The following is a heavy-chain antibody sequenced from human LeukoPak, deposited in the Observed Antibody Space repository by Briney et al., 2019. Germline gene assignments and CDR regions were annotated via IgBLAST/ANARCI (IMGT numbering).Heavy chain of an antibody. Sequence: SETLSLTCTVSRYSISSGYYWGWIRQPPGKGLEWIGSTYHSGGTYYNPSLKSRVTISVDRSKNQFSLKLSSVTAADTAVYYCARDFHYYGSGSYWVGAFDIWGQGTMVTVSS. CDR1: RYSISSGYY. D-gene: IGHD3-10*01. CDR3: ARDFHYYGSGSYWVGAFDI. CDR2: TYHSGGT. J-gene: IGHJ3*02. V-gene: IGHV4-38-2*02.